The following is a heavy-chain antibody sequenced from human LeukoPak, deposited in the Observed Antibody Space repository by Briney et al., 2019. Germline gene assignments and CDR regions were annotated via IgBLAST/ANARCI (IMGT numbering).Heavy chain of an antibody. CDR2: IYYSGST. D-gene: IGHD4-17*01. Sequence: ASETLSLTCTVSGGSISSGDYYWSWIRQPPGKGLEWIGYIYYSGSTNYNPSLKSRVTISVDTSKNQFSLKLSSVTAADTAVYYCARVGGYGDYVDFDYWGQGTLVTVSS. CDR3: ARVGGYGDYVDFDY. J-gene: IGHJ4*02. V-gene: IGHV4-61*08. CDR1: GGSISSGDYY.